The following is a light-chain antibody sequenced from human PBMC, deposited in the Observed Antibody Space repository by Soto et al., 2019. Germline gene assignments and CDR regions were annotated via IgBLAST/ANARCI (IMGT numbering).Light chain of an antibody. J-gene: IGKJ3*01. Sequence: DIQMTQSPSSLSASVVDRVTITCRASQDIRNYLAWYQQRPGKVPTLLIYGASILQSGVPSRFSGSGSGTDYTLTISGLQPEDVATYYCHSYNTAAFTFGPGTKVDI. CDR2: GAS. CDR1: QDIRNY. CDR3: HSYNTAAFT. V-gene: IGKV1-27*01.